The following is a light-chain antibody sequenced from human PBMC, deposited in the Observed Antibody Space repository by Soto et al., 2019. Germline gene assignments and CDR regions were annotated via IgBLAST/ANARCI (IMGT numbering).Light chain of an antibody. Sequence: QSALTQPRSVSGSPGQSVTLSCTGTSSDVGGYNYVSWYQQYPGKAPQLMIYDVTKRPSGVPDRFSGSKSGNTASLTISGLQAEDEADYYCCSYAGSTHVFGGGTKLTVL. CDR3: CSYAGSTHV. J-gene: IGLJ2*01. V-gene: IGLV2-11*01. CDR1: SSDVGGYNY. CDR2: DVT.